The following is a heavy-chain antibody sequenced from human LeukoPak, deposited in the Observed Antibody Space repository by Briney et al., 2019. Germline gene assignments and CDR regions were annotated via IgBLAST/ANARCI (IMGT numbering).Heavy chain of an antibody. Sequence: PSETLSLTCTVSGGYISSGGYCWSWIRQHPEKSLEWIGYICHSGSTDYNPPLQSRVTISVDMSKNQFSLELTSVTAADTAVYYCARSRGYCSGGTCYRWWFDPWGQGTLVTVSS. D-gene: IGHD2-15*01. CDR1: GGYISSGGYC. CDR3: ARSRGYCSGGTCYRWWFDP. J-gene: IGHJ5*02. V-gene: IGHV4-31*03. CDR2: ICHSGST.